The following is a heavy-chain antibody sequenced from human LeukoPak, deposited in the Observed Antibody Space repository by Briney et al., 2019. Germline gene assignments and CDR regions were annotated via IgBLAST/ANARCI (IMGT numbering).Heavy chain of an antibody. V-gene: IGHV4-59*01. CDR2: IYYSGST. Sequence: SETLSLTCAVSGGSISSYYWSWIRQPPGKGLEWIGYIYYSGSTIYNPSLKSRVTISVDTSKNQFSLKLSSVTAADTAVYYCARVSRIQLWTTFDYWGQGTLVTVSS. J-gene: IGHJ4*02. CDR3: ARVSRIQLWTTFDY. D-gene: IGHD5-18*01. CDR1: GGSISSYY.